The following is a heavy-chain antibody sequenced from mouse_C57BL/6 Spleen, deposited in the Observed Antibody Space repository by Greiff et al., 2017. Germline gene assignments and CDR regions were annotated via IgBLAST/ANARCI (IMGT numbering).Heavy chain of an antibody. V-gene: IGHV1-54*01. J-gene: IGHJ3*01. Sequence: VQLQQSGAELVRPGTSVKVSCKASGYAFTNYLIEWVKQRPGQGLEWIGVINPGSGGTNYNEKFKGKATLTADKSSSTSYMQLSSLTSEDSAVYFGARGGSPAWFAYWGQGTLVTVSA. CDR2: INPGSGGT. CDR3: ARGGSPAWFAY. D-gene: IGHD1-1*01. CDR1: GYAFTNYL.